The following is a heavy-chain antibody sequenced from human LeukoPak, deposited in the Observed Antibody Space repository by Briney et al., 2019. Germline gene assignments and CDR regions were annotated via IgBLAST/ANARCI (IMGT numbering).Heavy chain of an antibody. CDR3: ARGLGGGNSVYFDL. CDR1: DGSFSAYC. Sequence: SETLSLTCAVYDGSFSAYCWSWIRQPPGKGLEWIGEIYHSGSANYNPSLQSRVTISVDTSKNQFSLKLSSVTAADTAVYYCARGLGGGNSVYFDLWGRGTLVTVSS. D-gene: IGHD4-23*01. CDR2: IYHSGSA. V-gene: IGHV4-34*01. J-gene: IGHJ2*01.